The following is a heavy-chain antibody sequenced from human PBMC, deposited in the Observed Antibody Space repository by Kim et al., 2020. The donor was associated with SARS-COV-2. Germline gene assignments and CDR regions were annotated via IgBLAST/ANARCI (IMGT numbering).Heavy chain of an antibody. CDR1: GFTFSSYA. Sequence: GGSLRLSCAASGFTFSSYAMSWVRQAPGKGLEWVSAISGSGGSTYYADSVKGRCTISRDNYKNTLYLQMNSLRAEDTAVYYCAKELQQWLISYAEYFQHWGQGALVTVSS. V-gene: IGHV3-23*01. CDR3: AKELQQWLISYAEYFQH. J-gene: IGHJ1*01. D-gene: IGHD6-19*01. CDR2: ISGSGGST.